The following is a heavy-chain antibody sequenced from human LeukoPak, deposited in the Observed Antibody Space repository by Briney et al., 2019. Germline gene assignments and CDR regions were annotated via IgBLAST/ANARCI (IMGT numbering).Heavy chain of an antibody. V-gene: IGHV3-23*01. D-gene: IGHD5-24*01. Sequence: GGSLRLSCAASRFTFSSYAMSWGRQAPGKGLEWVSAISGSGGSTYYADSVKGRFTISRDNSKNTLYLQVNSLRAEDTAVYYCAKALSRDGYNDSPDYWGQGTLVTVSS. CDR2: ISGSGGST. CDR1: RFTFSSYA. CDR3: AKALSRDGYNDSPDY. J-gene: IGHJ4*02.